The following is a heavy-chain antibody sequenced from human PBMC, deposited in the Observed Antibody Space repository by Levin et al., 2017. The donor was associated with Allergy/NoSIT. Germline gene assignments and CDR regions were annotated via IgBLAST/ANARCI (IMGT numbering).Heavy chain of an antibody. Sequence: SETLSLTCSVSGGPISSYYWSWIRQPAGKGLEWIGRIYSSGSTNYNPSLKSRVTMSVETSKNQFSLKLSSVTAADTAVYYCARGGGGAYQFDPWGQGTLVTVSS. J-gene: IGHJ5*02. CDR1: GGPISSYY. CDR2: IYSSGST. V-gene: IGHV4-4*07. D-gene: IGHD1-26*01. CDR3: ARGGGGAYQFDP.